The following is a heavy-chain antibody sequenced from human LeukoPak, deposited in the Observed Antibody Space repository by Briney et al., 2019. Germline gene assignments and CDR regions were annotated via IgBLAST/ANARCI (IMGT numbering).Heavy chain of an antibody. V-gene: IGHV3-30*17. J-gene: IGHJ4*02. CDR3: ARSTGDCSGGTCYSDFDC. D-gene: IGHD2-15*01. CDR2: ISNNGTNK. CDR1: GFSFSYYA. Sequence: RSLRLSCAASGFSFSYYAMHWVRQAPGKGLEWVAVISNNGTNKYYADSVKGRFTISRDNSKNTLYLQMNSLRAEDTAVYYCARSTGDCSGGTCYSDFDCWGQGTLVTVSS.